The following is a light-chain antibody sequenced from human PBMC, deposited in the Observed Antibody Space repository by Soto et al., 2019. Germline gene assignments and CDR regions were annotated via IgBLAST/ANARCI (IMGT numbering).Light chain of an antibody. CDR3: SSYTSASRYV. J-gene: IGLJ1*01. V-gene: IGLV2-18*02. Sequence: QSVLTQAPSGSGSPGQSVTISCTGTSSDVGKYDRVSWYQQPPGTAPRLIMYEVTNRPSGVPARFSGSKSGNTASLTISGLQAEDEADYFCSSYTSASRYVFGAGTKVTVL. CDR1: SSDVGKYDR. CDR2: EVT.